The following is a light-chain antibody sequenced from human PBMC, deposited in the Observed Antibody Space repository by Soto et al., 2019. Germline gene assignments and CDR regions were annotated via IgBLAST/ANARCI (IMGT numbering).Light chain of an antibody. J-gene: IGKJ5*01. V-gene: IGKV1-5*01. CDR3: QQYNSYSPVT. CDR1: QSISSW. Sequence: DIQMTHSPSTLSASVGDRVTITCRASQSISSWLAWYQQKPVKAPKLLIYDASSLESGVPSRFSGSGSGTEFTLTISSLQPDDFATYYCQQYNSYSPVTFGQGTRLEIK. CDR2: DAS.